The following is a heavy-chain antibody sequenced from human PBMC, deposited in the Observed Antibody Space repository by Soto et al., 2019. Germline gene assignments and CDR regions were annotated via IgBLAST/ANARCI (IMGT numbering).Heavy chain of an antibody. CDR3: ARDRVFYCSGGSCHLLDY. D-gene: IGHD2-15*01. J-gene: IGHJ4*02. V-gene: IGHV4-31*03. CDR1: GGSISSGGYY. Sequence: PSETLSLTCTVSGGSISSGGYYWSWIRQHPGKGLEWIGYIYYSGSTYYNPSLKSRVTISVDTSKNQFSLKLSSVTAADTAVYYCARDRVFYCSGGSCHLLDYWGQGTLVTVSS. CDR2: IYYSGST.